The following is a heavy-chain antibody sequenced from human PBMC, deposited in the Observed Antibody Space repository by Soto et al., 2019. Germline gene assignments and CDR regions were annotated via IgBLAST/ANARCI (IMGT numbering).Heavy chain of an antibody. V-gene: IGHV4-31*03. J-gene: IGHJ3*02. Sequence: PSETLSLTCTVSGGSISSGGYYWSWIRQHPGKGLEWIGNIYYSGSTYYSPSLKGRVTISIDTSNNQVSLKLSSVTAADTAVYYCARDVLVTAIRPGAFDIWGQGTMVTVSS. D-gene: IGHD2-21*02. CDR1: GGSISSGGYY. CDR2: IYYSGST. CDR3: ARDVLVTAIRPGAFDI.